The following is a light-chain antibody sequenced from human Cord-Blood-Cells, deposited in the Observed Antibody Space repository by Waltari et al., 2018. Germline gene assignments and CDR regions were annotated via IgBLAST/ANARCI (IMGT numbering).Light chain of an antibody. V-gene: IGLV1-44*01. CDR3: AAWEDSLNGWG. J-gene: IGLJ3*02. CDR1: SSNIGSNT. CDR2: SNT. Sequence: QSVLTQPPSASGTPGQRVTISRSGSSSNIGSNTVNWYQQLPGTAPQLLSYSNTRRPSCVPDLVSGSKSGTSASLAISGLQSEDEADYYCAAWEDSLNGWGFGGGTELTVL.